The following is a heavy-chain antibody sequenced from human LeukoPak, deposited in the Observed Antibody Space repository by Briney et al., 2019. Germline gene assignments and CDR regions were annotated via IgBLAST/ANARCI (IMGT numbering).Heavy chain of an antibody. V-gene: IGHV4-39*07. D-gene: IGHD3-22*01. CDR2: IYYSGST. Sequence: PSETLSLTCTVSGGSISSYYWGWIRQPPGKGLEWIGSIYYSGSTYYNPSLKSRVTISVDTSKNQFSLKLSSVTAADTAVYYCARDYYDSSGYPYFQHWGQGTLVTVSS. CDR3: ARDYYDSSGYPYFQH. CDR1: GGSISSYY. J-gene: IGHJ1*01.